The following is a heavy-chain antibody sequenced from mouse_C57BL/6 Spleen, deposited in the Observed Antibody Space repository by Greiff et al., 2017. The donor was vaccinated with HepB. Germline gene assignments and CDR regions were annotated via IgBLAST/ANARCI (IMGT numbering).Heavy chain of an antibody. V-gene: IGHV2-5*01. D-gene: IGHD2-4*01. J-gene: IGHJ4*01. CDR1: GFSLTSYG. CDR3: AKYYDYDGYYAMDY. Sequence: QVQLQQSGPGLVQPSQSLSITCTVSGFSLTSYGVHWVRQSPGKGLEWLGVIWRGGSTDYNAAFMSRLSITKDNSKSQVFFKMNSLQADDTAIYYCAKYYDYDGYYAMDYWGQGTSVTVSS. CDR2: IWRGGST.